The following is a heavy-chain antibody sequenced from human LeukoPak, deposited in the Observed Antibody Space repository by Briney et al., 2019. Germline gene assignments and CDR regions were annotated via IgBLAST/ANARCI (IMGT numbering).Heavy chain of an antibody. D-gene: IGHD3-10*01. CDR3: ARLDYYGSGSYFDY. J-gene: IGHJ4*02. V-gene: IGHV3-48*03. CDR1: GFTFSSYE. CDR2: ISSSGSTI. Sequence: GGSLRLSCAASGFTFSSYEMNWVRRAPGKGLEWVSYISSSGSTIYYADSVKGRFTISRDNARNSLCLQMNSLRAEDTAVYYCARLDYYGSGSYFDYWGQGTLVTVSS.